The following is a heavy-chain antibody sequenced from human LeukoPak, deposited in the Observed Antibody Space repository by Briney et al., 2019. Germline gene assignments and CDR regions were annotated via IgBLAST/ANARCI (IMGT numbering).Heavy chain of an antibody. CDR1: GFTFSSYA. CDR2: ISSNGGST. D-gene: IGHD3-22*01. CDR3: ARCTTASSGWCNWLDP. Sequence: QTGGSLRLSCAASGFTFSSYAMHWVRQAPGKGLEYVSAISSNGGSTYYANSVKGRFTISRDNSKNILYLQMNSLRAEDTAIYYCARCTTASSGWCNWLDPWGQGTLVTVSS. J-gene: IGHJ5*02. V-gene: IGHV3-64*01.